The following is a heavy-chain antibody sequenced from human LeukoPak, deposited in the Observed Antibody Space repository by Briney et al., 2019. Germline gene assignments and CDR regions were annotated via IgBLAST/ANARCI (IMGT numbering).Heavy chain of an antibody. D-gene: IGHD6-13*01. J-gene: IGHJ4*02. CDR3: ARSSIIAAAGPYYFDY. V-gene: IGHV1-69*06. CDR1: GYTFTSYD. Sequence: SVTVSCTASGYTFTSYDINWVRQAPGQGLEWMGGIIPIFGTANYAQKFQGRVTITADKSTSTAYMELSSLRSEDTAVYYCARSSIIAAAGPYYFDYWGQGTLVTVSS. CDR2: IIPIFGTA.